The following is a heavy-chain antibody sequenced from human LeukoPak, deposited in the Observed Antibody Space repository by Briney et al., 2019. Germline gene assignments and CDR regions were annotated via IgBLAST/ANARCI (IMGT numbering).Heavy chain of an antibody. CDR3: ARDRLDAFDI. CDR2: IYYSGST. Sequence: GSLRLSCAASGFTFSNYAMSWVRQAPGKGLEWIGYIYYSGSTYYNPSLKSRVTISVDTSKNQFSLKLSSVTAADTAVYYCARDRLDAFDIWGQGTMVTVSS. CDR1: GFTFSNYA. V-gene: IGHV4-59*12. J-gene: IGHJ3*02.